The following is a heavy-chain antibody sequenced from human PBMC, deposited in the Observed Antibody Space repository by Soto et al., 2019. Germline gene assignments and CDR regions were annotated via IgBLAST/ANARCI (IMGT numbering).Heavy chain of an antibody. Sequence: EVQLVESGGGLVQPGGSLRLSCAASGFTFSSYSMNWVRQAPGKGLEWVSYISSSSSTIYYADSVKGRFTISRDNAKNSLYLQMNSLRDEDTAVYYCARYKYSRYYYYGMDVWGQGTTVTVSS. CDR3: ARYKYSRYYYYGMDV. CDR2: ISSSSSTI. CDR1: GFTFSSYS. J-gene: IGHJ6*02. V-gene: IGHV3-48*02. D-gene: IGHD6-6*01.